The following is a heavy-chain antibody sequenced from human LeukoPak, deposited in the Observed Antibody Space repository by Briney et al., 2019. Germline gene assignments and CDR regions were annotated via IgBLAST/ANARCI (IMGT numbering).Heavy chain of an antibody. Sequence: GGSLRLSCAASGFTFSSYSMNWVRQAPGKGLEWVSSISSSSSYIYYADSVKGQFTISRDNAKNSLYLQMNSLRAEDTAVYYCARDADYYDSSGYYFDYWGQGTLVTVSS. V-gene: IGHV3-21*01. J-gene: IGHJ4*02. CDR1: GFTFSSYS. CDR2: ISSSSSYI. CDR3: ARDADYYDSSGYYFDY. D-gene: IGHD3-22*01.